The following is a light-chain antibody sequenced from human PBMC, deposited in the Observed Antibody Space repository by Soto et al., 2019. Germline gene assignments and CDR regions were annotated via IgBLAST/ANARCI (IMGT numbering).Light chain of an antibody. Sequence: QSVLTQPASVSGSPGQSITISCTGTSSDVGGYNYVSWYQQRPGKAPKLMIYGVSNRPSGVSNRFSGSKSGNTASLTISGLQAEDEADYYCSSYTSSYTLVVFGGGTKVTVL. CDR2: GVS. V-gene: IGLV2-14*01. CDR1: SSDVGGYNY. J-gene: IGLJ2*01. CDR3: SSYTSSYTLVV.